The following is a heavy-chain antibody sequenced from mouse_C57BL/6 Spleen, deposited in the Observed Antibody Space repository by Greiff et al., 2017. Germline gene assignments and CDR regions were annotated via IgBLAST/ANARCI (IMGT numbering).Heavy chain of an antibody. J-gene: IGHJ1*03. CDR3: VRELLCYFDV. V-gene: IGHV10-1*01. CDR1: GFSFNTYA. CDR2: IRSKSNNYAT. Sequence: EVMLVESGGGLVQPKGSLKLSCAASGFSFNTYAMNWVRQAPGKGLEWVARIRSKSNNYATYYADSVKDRFTISRDDSESMLYLQMNNLKTEDTAMYYCVRELLCYFDVWGTGTTVTVSS.